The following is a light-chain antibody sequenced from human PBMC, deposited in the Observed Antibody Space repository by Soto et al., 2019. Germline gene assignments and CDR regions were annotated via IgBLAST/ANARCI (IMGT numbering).Light chain of an antibody. CDR2: KAS. V-gene: IGKV1-5*03. Sequence: DIHMTQSPSTMSGSQGDRVTITFRASQTISSWLAWYQQKPGKAPKLLIYKASTLKSGVPSRFSGSGSGTEFTLTISSLQPDDFATYYCQQYESLPLTFGQGTRLE. CDR1: QTISSW. CDR3: QQYESLPLT. J-gene: IGKJ5*01.